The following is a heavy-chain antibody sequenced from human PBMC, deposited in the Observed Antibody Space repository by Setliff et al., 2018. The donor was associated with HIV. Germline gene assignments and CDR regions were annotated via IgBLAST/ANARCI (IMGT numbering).Heavy chain of an antibody. CDR3: ARFSSTGWRRAFDV. Sequence: TSETLSLTCAVYGGAFNDFYWGWIRQPPGKGLEWIGEIDHGGSTNNNPSLKSRLTISVDTSKKQFSLRLTSLTAADTAVYFCARFSSTGWRRAFDVWGQGTKVTVSS. CDR2: IDHGGST. CDR1: GGAFNDFY. J-gene: IGHJ3*01. D-gene: IGHD6-19*01. V-gene: IGHV4-34*01.